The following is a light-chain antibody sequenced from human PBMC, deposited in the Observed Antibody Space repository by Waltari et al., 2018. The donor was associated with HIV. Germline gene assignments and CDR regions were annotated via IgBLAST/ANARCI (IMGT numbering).Light chain of an antibody. CDR3: LQTFSVPS. CDR1: QSVLYTSDNKNY. CDR2: SAS. Sequence: DIVMTQSPDSLAVSLGERATINCKSSQSVLYTSDNKNYLAWYQQKPGKAPKLLIFSASNLQSGVPARFSGSGSGTDFTLTISSLQPEDFATYYCLQTFSVPSFGPGTKMDVK. J-gene: IGKJ3*01. V-gene: IGKV4-1*01.